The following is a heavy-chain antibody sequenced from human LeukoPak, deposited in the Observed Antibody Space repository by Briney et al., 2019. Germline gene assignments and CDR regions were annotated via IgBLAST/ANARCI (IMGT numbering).Heavy chain of an antibody. V-gene: IGHV3-7*03. J-gene: IGHJ5*02. CDR3: ARDNGGWFDT. Sequence: GPPRLSCVASESIISYYWRCCLHQAPGERQAWVSTINQGGRKENPVSSVKGRLAISRADAQRTLNLPMDNLSGAASTAYYSARDNGGWFDTWGRGTLVTVSS. CDR1: ESIISYYW. CDR2: INQGGRKE. D-gene: IGHD3-10*01.